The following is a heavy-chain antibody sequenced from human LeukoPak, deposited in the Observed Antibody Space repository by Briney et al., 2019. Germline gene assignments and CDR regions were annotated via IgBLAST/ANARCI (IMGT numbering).Heavy chain of an antibody. CDR3: ARDRDSGSTDAEYFQH. CDR2: ISSSSTYI. V-gene: IGHV3-21*01. D-gene: IGHD1-26*01. Sequence: PGGSLRLSCAASGFTFSSYSMNCVRQAPGKGLEWVSSISSSSTYIYYADSVKGRFTISRDNAKNSLYLQMNSLRAEDTAVYYCARDRDSGSTDAEYFQHWGQGTLVTVSS. CDR1: GFTFSSYS. J-gene: IGHJ1*01.